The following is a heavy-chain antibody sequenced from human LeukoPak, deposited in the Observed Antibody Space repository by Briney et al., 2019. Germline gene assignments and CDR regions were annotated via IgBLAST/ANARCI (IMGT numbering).Heavy chain of an antibody. CDR3: ARDETHDY. J-gene: IGHJ4*02. V-gene: IGHV1-46*01. CDR1: GYTFTSYY. Sequence: ASVKVSCKASGYTFTSYYMHWVRRAPGQGLEWMGIINPSGGSTSYAQKFQGRVTMTRDTSISTAYMELSRLRSDDTAVYYCARDETHDYWGQGTLVTVSS. CDR2: INPSGGST.